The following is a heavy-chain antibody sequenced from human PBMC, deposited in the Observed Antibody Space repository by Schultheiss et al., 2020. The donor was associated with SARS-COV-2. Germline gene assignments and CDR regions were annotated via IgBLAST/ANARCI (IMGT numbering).Heavy chain of an antibody. CDR2: IYHSGST. D-gene: IGHD2-15*01. CDR3: AVVVTSDAFDI. CDR1: GGSFSGYY. Sequence: SQTLSLTCAVYGGSFSGYYWSWIRQPPGKGLEWIGEIYHSGSTNYNPSLKSRVTISVDTSKNQFSLKLSSVTAADTAVYYCAVVVTSDAFDIWGQGTMVTVSS. J-gene: IGHJ3*02. V-gene: IGHV4-34*01.